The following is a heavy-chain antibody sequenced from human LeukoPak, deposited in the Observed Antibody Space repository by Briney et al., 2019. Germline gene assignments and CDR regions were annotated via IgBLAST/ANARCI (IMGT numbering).Heavy chain of an antibody. J-gene: IGHJ5*02. CDR2: MNPNSGNT. V-gene: IGHV1-8*01. D-gene: IGHD3-22*01. CDR3: ARGLPRKWLSPNWFDP. CDR1: GYTFTSYD. Sequence: ASVKVSCKASGYTFTSYDINWVRQATGQGLEWMGWMNPNSGNTGYAQKFQGRVTMTRNTSISTAYMELSSLRSEDTAVYYCARGLPRKWLSPNWFDPWGQGTLVTVSS.